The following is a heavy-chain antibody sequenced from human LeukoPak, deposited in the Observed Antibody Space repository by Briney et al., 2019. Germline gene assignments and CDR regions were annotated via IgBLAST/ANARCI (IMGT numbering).Heavy chain of an antibody. CDR2: IRYDGSET. J-gene: IGHJ4*02. Sequence: GMSLRLPCAASGFTFSQHGIHCVRQAPGKGREGVAVIRYDGSETYYAESVKGRFTISRDNSKDTLYLQMNSLRDDDTALYFCARETWIGENKILGDYWGQGTPVTVSS. CDR3: ARETWIGENKILGDY. D-gene: IGHD3-10*01. CDR1: GFTFSQHG. V-gene: IGHV3-33*01.